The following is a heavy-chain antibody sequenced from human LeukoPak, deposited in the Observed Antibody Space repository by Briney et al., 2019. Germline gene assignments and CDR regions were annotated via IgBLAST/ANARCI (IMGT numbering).Heavy chain of an antibody. D-gene: IGHD3-16*01. CDR3: ARTRFGDQGSRIDF. CDR2: IYWDDDK. CDR1: GFSLSTDGVG. V-gene: IGHV2-5*02. Sequence: ESGPTLVKPTQTLTLTCTFSGFSLSTDGVGVGWIRRPPGKALEWLALIYWDDDKRYSPSLKTRLTITKDTSKNQVVLTMTNMDPVDTATYYCARTRFGDQGSRIDFWGQGTLVTVSS. J-gene: IGHJ4*02.